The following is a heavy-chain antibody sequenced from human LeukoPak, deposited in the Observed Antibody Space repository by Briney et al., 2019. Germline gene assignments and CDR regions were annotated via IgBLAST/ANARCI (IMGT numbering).Heavy chain of an antibody. J-gene: IGHJ4*02. CDR3: AGDRHGSDF. Sequence: RTSETLSLTCSVSGGSISSYYWNWIRQSPGKGLEWIGYISYSGNTYYNPSLKSRVTILIDTSKNQFSLRLTSVTAADTAVYYCAGDRHGSDFWGQGTLVTVSS. V-gene: IGHV4-59*01. D-gene: IGHD3-10*01. CDR1: GGSISSYY. CDR2: ISYSGNT.